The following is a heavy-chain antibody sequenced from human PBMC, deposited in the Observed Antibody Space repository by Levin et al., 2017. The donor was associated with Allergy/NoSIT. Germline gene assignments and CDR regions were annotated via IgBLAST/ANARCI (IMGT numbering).Heavy chain of an antibody. D-gene: IGHD6-13*01. V-gene: IGHV3-11*01. J-gene: IGHJ6*02. CDR1: GFTFSDYY. CDR2: ISSSGSTI. Sequence: GGSLRLSCAASGFTFSDYYMSWIRQAPGKGLEWVSYISSSGSTIYYADSVKGRFTISRDNAKNSLYLQMNSLRAEDTAVYYCARDQGQQLTYYYYGMDVWGQGTTVTVSS. CDR3: ARDQGQQLTYYYYGMDV.